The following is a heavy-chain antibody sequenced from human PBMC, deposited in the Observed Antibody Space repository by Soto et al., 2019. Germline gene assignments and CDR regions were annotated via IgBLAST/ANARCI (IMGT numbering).Heavy chain of an antibody. Sequence: ASVKVSCKASGYTFTSYYRHGVRQAPGRGLEWMGIINPSGGSTSYAQKFQGRVTMTRDTSTSTVYMELSSLRSEDTAVYYCARDRPLGTMIVVEIYYYGMDVWGQGTTVTVSS. D-gene: IGHD3-22*01. CDR2: INPSGGST. V-gene: IGHV1-46*01. J-gene: IGHJ6*02. CDR3: ARDRPLGTMIVVEIYYYGMDV. CDR1: GYTFTSYY.